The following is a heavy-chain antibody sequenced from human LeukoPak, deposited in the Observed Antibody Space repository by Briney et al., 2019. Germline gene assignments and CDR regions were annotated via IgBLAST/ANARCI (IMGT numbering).Heavy chain of an antibody. CDR2: ISYDGSNK. D-gene: IGHD3-22*01. Sequence: GGSLRLSCAASGFTFSSYGMHWVRQAPGKGLEWVAVISYDGSNKYYADSVKGRFTISRDNSKNTLYLQMNSLRAEDTAVYYCANTGATSINYYDSSGYYYYWGQGTLVTVSS. CDR1: GFTFSSYG. J-gene: IGHJ4*02. CDR3: ANTGATSINYYDSSGYYYY. V-gene: IGHV3-30*18.